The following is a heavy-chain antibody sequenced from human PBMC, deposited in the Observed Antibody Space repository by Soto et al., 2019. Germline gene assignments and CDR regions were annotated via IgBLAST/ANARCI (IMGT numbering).Heavy chain of an antibody. D-gene: IGHD1-7*01. V-gene: IGHV5-51*01. J-gene: IGHJ6*03. CDR2: IYPGDSDT. Sequence: GESLKISCKGSGYNFSGKWIGWVRQMPGKGLEWMGIIYPGDSDTRYSPSFQGQVTISADKSINTAYLQWSSLKASDTAMYYCARQAGTITNHGDYYVHVWGNGPAVTVFS. CDR3: ARQAGTITNHGDYYVHV. CDR1: GYNFSGKW.